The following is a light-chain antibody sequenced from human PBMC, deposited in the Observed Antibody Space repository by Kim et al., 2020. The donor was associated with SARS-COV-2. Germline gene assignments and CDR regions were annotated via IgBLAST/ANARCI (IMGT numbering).Light chain of an antibody. CDR3: QQYSRSPLT. CDR1: QSVSSIY. CDR2: GAS. Sequence: EIVLTQSPGTLSSSPGERATLSCRASQSVSSIYLAWYQQKSGRAPRLLIYGASNRVTGTPDRFSGSGSGTDFTLTISRLEPEDFAVYYCQQYSRSPLTFGGGTKVDIK. J-gene: IGKJ4*01. V-gene: IGKV3-20*01.